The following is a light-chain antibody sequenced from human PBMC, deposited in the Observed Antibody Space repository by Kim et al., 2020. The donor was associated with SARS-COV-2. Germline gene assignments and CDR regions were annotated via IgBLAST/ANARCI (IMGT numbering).Light chain of an antibody. CDR3: QKCDSAPWT. J-gene: IGKJ1*01. Sequence: AAVGERVTITCRASQDISNYLAWFQLKPGKAPKLLIYAASALQPGVPSRFSGSGSGTDFTLTVTSLQPEDVATYYCQKCDSAPWTFGQGTKVEIK. CDR1: QDISNY. CDR2: AAS. V-gene: IGKV1-27*01.